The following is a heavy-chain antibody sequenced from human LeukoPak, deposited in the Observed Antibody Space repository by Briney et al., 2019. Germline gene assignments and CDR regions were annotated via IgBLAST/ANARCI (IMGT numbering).Heavy chain of an antibody. V-gene: IGHV1-24*01. D-gene: IGHD2-2*02. CDR3: ATAGFVVVPAAITYFDY. J-gene: IGHJ4*02. CDR2: FDPEDGET. Sequence: GASVKVSYKVSGYTLTELSMHWVRQAPGKGLEWMGGFDPEDGETIYAQKLQGRVTMTEDTSTDTAYMELSSLRSEDTAVYYCATAGFVVVPAAITYFDYWGQGTLVTVSS. CDR1: GYTLTELS.